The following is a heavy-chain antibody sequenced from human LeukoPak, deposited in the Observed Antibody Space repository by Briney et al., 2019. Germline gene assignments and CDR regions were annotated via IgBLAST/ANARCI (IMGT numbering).Heavy chain of an antibody. CDR1: GYSFVLYG. CDR2: ISGSTGDT. V-gene: IGHV1-18*01. CDR3: AREWYGSGSYYNVKGDYFDY. D-gene: IGHD3-10*01. J-gene: IGHJ4*02. Sequence: ASVKVSCKASGYSFVLYGISWVRQAPGEGPEWMGWISGSTGDTNYAQKFQGRVTMTADTSTSTAYMELRSLRSDDTAVYYCAREWYGSGSYYNVKGDYFDYWGQGTLVTVSS.